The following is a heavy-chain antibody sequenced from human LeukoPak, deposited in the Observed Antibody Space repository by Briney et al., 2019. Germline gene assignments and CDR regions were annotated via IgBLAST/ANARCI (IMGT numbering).Heavy chain of an antibody. CDR2: INPNSGGT. V-gene: IGHV1-2*02. D-gene: IGHD1-7*01. CDR1: GYTFTGYY. CDR3: ARDGPTHGITGTTALDY. Sequence: GASVKVSCKASGYTFTGYYMHWVRQAPGQGLEWMGWINPNSGGTNYAQKFQGRVTMTRDMSTSTVYMELSSLRSEDTAVYYCARDGPTHGITGTTALDYWGQGTLVTVSS. J-gene: IGHJ4*02.